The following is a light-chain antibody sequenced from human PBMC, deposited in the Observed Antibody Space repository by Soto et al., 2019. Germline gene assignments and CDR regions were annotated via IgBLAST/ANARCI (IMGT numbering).Light chain of an antibody. V-gene: IGLV3-1*01. CDR3: QAWDSSAAF. Sequence: SYELTQPPSVSVSPGQTASITCSGDKLGDKYASWYQQKPGQSPVLVIYQDHKRPSGIPERFSGSISGNTATLTISGIQATDEGEYYCQAWDSSAAFFGGGTKLTVL. CDR1: KLGDKY. J-gene: IGLJ2*01. CDR2: QDH.